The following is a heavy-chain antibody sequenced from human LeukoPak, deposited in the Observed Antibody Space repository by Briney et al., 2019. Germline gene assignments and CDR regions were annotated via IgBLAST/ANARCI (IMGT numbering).Heavy chain of an antibody. Sequence: SETLSLTCTVSGGSISSYYWSWIRQPAGKGLEWIGRIYTSGSTNYNPSLNRRVTMSVDTSKNQFSLKLSSVTAEDTAVYYCAKSVLRYFDWLIGNYFDHWGQGTLVTVSS. CDR3: AKSVLRYFDWLIGNYFDH. CDR2: IYTSGST. CDR1: GGSISSYY. V-gene: IGHV4-4*07. D-gene: IGHD3-9*01. J-gene: IGHJ4*02.